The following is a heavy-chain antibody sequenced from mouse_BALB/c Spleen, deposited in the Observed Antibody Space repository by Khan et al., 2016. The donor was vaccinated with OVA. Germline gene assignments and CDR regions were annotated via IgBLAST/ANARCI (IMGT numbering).Heavy chain of an antibody. Sequence: EVQLVESGPELMKPGASVKISCKASGYSFTSYYIHWVMESHGKSLEWIGYIDPFSGDTTYNQKFKGKATLTVDKSSSTAYILLSNLTSEDSAVYYCTRHGYVAWFTYWGQWTLVTVSA. D-gene: IGHD2-2*01. CDR3: TRHGYVAWFTY. J-gene: IGHJ3*01. CDR2: IDPFSGDT. V-gene: IGHV1S135*01. CDR1: GYSFTSYY.